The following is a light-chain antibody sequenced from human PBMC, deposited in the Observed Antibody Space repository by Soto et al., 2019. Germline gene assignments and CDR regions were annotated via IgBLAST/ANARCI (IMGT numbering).Light chain of an antibody. V-gene: IGKV3-20*01. J-gene: IGKJ2*01. CDR3: QQYGSSPPYT. Sequence: EIVLTQSPGTLSLSPGERATLSCRASRSVSSSYLAWYQQKPGQAPRLLIYGASSRATGIPDRFSGSGSGTDFTLTISRLEPDDFAVYYCQQYGSSPPYTFGQGTKLESK. CDR1: RSVSSSY. CDR2: GAS.